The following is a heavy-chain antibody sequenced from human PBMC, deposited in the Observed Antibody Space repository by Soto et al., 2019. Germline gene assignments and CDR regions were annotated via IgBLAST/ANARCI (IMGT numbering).Heavy chain of an antibody. CDR2: IFSSGTT. D-gene: IGHD3-16*01. CDR3: ARVPSPFDYYYAMDV. CDR1: GDSISSGNKY. V-gene: IGHV4-30-4*01. J-gene: IGHJ6*02. Sequence: PSETLSLTCTVSGDSISSGNKYWSWIRQPPGKGLEWIGYIFSSGTTYYNPSLKSRLTMSLDASQNQFSLKLNSLTDADTAVYFCARVPSPFDYYYAMDVWGQGTTVNVSS.